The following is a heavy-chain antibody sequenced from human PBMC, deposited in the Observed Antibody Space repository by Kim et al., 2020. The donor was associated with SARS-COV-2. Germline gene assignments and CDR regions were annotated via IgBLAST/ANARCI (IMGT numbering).Heavy chain of an antibody. CDR3: ARDSRAVAANYWYFDL. CDR1: GGSISIYY. V-gene: IGHV4-59*13. D-gene: IGHD6-19*01. J-gene: IGHJ2*01. Sequence: SETLSLTCTVSGGSISIYYWSWIRQPPGKGLEWIGYIYYSGSTNYNPSPKSRVTISVDTSKKQFSLKLISVTAADTAVYYCARDSRAVAANYWYFDLWGRGTLVTVSS. CDR2: IYYSGST.